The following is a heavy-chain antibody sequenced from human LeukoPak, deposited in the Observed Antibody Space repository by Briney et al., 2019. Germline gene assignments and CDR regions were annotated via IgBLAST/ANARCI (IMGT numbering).Heavy chain of an antibody. Sequence: GGSLRLSCAASGFTVSSNYMSWVRQAPGEGLEWVSVIYSGGSTYYADSVKGRFTISRDNSKNTLYLQMNSLRAEDTAVYYCARLYSSSWYKSNYYYYYYMDVWGKGTTVTVSS. CDR3: ARLYSSSWYKSNYYYYYYMDV. CDR1: GFTVSSNY. V-gene: IGHV3-53*01. D-gene: IGHD6-13*01. J-gene: IGHJ6*03. CDR2: IYSGGST.